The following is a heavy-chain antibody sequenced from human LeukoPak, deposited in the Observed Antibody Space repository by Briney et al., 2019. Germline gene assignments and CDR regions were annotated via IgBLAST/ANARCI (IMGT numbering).Heavy chain of an antibody. Sequence: SQTLSLTCAVSGGSISSGGYSWSWIRQPPGKGLEWIGYIYHSGSTYYNPSLKSRVTISVDRSKNQFSLELSSVTAADTAVYYCARDHLYGDSSWFDPWGQGTLVTVSS. D-gene: IGHD4-17*01. CDR2: IYHSGST. CDR3: ARDHLYGDSSWFDP. J-gene: IGHJ5*02. CDR1: GGSISSGGYS. V-gene: IGHV4-30-2*01.